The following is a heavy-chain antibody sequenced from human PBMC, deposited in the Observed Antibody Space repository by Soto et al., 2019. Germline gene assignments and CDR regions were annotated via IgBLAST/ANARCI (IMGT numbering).Heavy chain of an antibody. CDR3: ASGFSSGWYSVAFDI. J-gene: IGHJ3*02. CDR1: GFTFSDYY. D-gene: IGHD6-19*01. Sequence: GSLRLSCAASGFTFSDYYMSWIRQAPGKGLEWVSYISSSGSTIYYADSVKGRFTISRDNAKNSLYLQMNSLRAEDTAVYYCASGFSSGWYSVAFDIWGQGTMVTVSS. V-gene: IGHV3-11*01. CDR2: ISSSGSTI.